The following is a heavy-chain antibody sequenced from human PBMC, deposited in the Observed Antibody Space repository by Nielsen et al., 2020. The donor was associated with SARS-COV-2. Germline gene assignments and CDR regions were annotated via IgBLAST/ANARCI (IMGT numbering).Heavy chain of an antibody. Sequence: GESLKISCAASGFTFSSYSMNWVRQAPGKGLAWVSYISSSSSTIYYADSVKGRFTISRDNAKNSLYLQMNSLRVEDTAVYYCARDWSRAFDVWGQGTMVTVSS. CDR1: GFTFSSYS. J-gene: IGHJ3*01. CDR2: ISSSSSTI. V-gene: IGHV3-48*01. CDR3: ARDWSRAFDV.